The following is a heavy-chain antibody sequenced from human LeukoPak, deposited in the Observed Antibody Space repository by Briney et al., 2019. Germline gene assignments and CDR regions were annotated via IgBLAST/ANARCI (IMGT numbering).Heavy chain of an antibody. CDR3: ASPGGLTAAAGSRAFDI. Sequence: PGGSLRLSCAASGFTFSNYAMSWVRQAPGKGLEWVSALSGSGGSTYYADSVKGRFTISRDNSKNTLYLQMNSLGAEDTAVYYCASPGGLTAAAGSRAFDIWGQGTMVTVSS. V-gene: IGHV3-23*01. CDR2: LSGSGGST. D-gene: IGHD6-13*01. J-gene: IGHJ3*02. CDR1: GFTFSNYA.